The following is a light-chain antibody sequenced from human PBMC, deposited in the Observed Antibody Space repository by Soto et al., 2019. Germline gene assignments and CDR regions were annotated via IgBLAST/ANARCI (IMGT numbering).Light chain of an antibody. CDR2: EIS. J-gene: IGKJ4*01. V-gene: IGKV2-24*01. CDR3: TQSTQPPLS. CDR1: QSLVHSDGNTY. Sequence: DIVMTQTPLSSPVTLGQPASISCSSSQSLVHSDGNTYLSWLQQRPGQPPRLLIYEISKRFSGVPDSFRGGGAGKDFPLKISRVETKDVGVYSGTQSTQPPLSFGGGTKVESK.